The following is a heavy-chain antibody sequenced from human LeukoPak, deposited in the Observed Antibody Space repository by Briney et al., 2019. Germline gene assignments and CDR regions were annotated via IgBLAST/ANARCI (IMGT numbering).Heavy chain of an antibody. D-gene: IGHD4-23*01. CDR1: GGSFSGYY. CDR3: ARARRLRWNWFDP. CDR2: INHSGST. Sequence: SETLSLTCAVYGGSFSGYYWSWIRQPPGKGLEWIGEINHSGSTNYNPSLKSRVTISVDTSKNQFSLKLISVTAADTAVYYCARARRLRWNWFDPWGQGTLVTVSS. J-gene: IGHJ5*02. V-gene: IGHV4-34*01.